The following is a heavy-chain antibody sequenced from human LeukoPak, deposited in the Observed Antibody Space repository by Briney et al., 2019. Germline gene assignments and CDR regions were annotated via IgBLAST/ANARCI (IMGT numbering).Heavy chain of an antibody. CDR1: GDSISYNY. J-gene: IGHJ5*02. Sequence: SETLSLTCTVSGDSISYNYWSWIRQPAGEGLEWIGRISTSGSADYNPSLKSRVTMSVDTSKNQFSLQLNSVTAADTAVYYCARVVSATGGSGHVGFDPWGQGTLVTVSS. CDR3: ARVVSATGGSGHVGFDP. CDR2: ISTSGSA. D-gene: IGHD3-10*01. V-gene: IGHV4-4*07.